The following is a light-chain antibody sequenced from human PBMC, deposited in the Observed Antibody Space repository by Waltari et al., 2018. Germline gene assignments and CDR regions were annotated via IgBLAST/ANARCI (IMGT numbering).Light chain of an antibody. V-gene: IGKV3-20*01. CDR2: GAS. CDR1: KTIYNKY. J-gene: IGKJ3*01. CDR3: QQFGTSPPTG. Sequence: EIVLTQSPGTLSLSPGERATLSCRASKTIYNKYLAWYQQKSGQAPRILIYGASSRATGIPDRFSGSGSGTDFTLTISRLEPEDFAVYFCQQFGTSPPTGFGPGIRLDVK.